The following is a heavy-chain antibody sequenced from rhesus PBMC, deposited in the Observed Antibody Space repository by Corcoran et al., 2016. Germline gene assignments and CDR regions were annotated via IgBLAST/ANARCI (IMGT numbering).Heavy chain of an antibody. CDR3: AREQLVAYNGLDS. Sequence: QVQLPGSGPGLVKPSEALSLTCAVSGGSLSSGYYYWSWIRPPPGNGLGWIGYITYSGATSHNPPLKSRVTISRNASKNQFSLKLSSVTAADPAVYYCAREQLVAYNGLDSWGQGVVVTVSS. CDR2: ITYSGAT. CDR1: GGSLSSGYYY. D-gene: IGHD6-13*01. V-gene: IGHV4-122*02. J-gene: IGHJ6*01.